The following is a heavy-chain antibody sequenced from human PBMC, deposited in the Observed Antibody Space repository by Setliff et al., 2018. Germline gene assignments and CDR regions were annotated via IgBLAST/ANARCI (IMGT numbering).Heavy chain of an antibody. CDR3: ARPLRYGDYYYYYGMDV. J-gene: IGHJ6*02. Sequence: GASVKVSCKASGGTFSSYAISWVRQAPGQGLEWMGGIIPIFGTANYAQKFQGRVTITTYESTSTAYMELSSLRSEDTAVYYCARPLRYGDYYYYYGMDVWGQGTTVTVSS. D-gene: IGHD3-10*01. CDR2: IIPIFGTA. CDR1: GGTFSSYA. V-gene: IGHV1-69*05.